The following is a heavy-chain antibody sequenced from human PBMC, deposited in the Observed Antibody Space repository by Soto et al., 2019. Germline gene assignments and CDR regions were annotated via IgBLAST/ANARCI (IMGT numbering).Heavy chain of an antibody. D-gene: IGHD6-13*01. CDR1: GFTFSSYA. CDR3: AKDDSSSWHNWFDP. CDR2: IRGSGGST. V-gene: IGHV3-23*01. J-gene: IGHJ5*02. Sequence: HPGGSLRLSCAASGFTFSSYAMSWVRQAPGKGLEWVSAIRGSGGSTYYADSVKGRFTISRDNSKNTLYLQMNSLRAEDTAVYYCAKDDSSSWHNWFDPWGQGTLVTVSS.